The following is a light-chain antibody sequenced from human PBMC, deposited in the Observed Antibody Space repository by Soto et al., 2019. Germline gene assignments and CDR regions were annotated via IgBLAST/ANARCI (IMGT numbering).Light chain of an antibody. CDR2: FAS. CDR1: QSVSTN. V-gene: IGKV3-15*01. Sequence: EILLTQSPDTLSLSPGERAALSCRASQSVSTNLAWYQQKPGQAPRLLIYFASTRATAVPARFTASGSGTEFTLTISSLQSEDFAVYYCQQYNNWPRTFGQGTKVDIK. J-gene: IGKJ1*01. CDR3: QQYNNWPRT.